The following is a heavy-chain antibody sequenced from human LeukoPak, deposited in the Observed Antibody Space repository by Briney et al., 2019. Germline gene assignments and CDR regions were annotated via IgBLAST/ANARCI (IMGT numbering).Heavy chain of an antibody. CDR3: ARHRGYDLFQD. J-gene: IGHJ4*02. V-gene: IGHV4-59*01. D-gene: IGHD5-12*01. CDR2: IYYTGST. Sequence: PSETLSLTCTVSGGSISSYYWSWIRQPPGKGLEWIGYIYYTGSTNYNPSLKSRVTISVDTSKNQFSLKLSSVTAADTAVYYCARHRGYDLFQDWGQGTLVTVSS. CDR1: GGSISSYY.